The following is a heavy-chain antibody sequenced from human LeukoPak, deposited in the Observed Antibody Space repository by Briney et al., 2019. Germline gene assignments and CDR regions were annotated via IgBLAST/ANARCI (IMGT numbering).Heavy chain of an antibody. J-gene: IGHJ4*02. CDR1: GYTFTSYD. D-gene: IGHD6-13*01. CDR2: MNTNSGNT. Sequence: GASVKVSCKASGYTFTSYDINWVRQAPGQGLEWMGWMNTNSGNTVYAQKFQGRVTMTRNTSITTAYMELSSLRSEDTAVYYCARGMVAAAGRMGYWGQGTLVTVSS. V-gene: IGHV1-8*01. CDR3: ARGMVAAAGRMGY.